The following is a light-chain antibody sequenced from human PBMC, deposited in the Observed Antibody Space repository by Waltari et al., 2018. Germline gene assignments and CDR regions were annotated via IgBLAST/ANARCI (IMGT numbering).Light chain of an antibody. CDR1: SSDVGSNNL. J-gene: IGLJ1*01. Sequence: QSALTQPASVSGSPGQSITISCTGTSSDVGSNNLVSWYQQHPGKAPKLRIYEGSKRPSGVSNRVSGSKSGNTASLTISGLQAEDEADYYCCSYAGSSTYVFGTGTKVTVL. CDR2: EGS. CDR3: CSYAGSSTYV. V-gene: IGLV2-23*01.